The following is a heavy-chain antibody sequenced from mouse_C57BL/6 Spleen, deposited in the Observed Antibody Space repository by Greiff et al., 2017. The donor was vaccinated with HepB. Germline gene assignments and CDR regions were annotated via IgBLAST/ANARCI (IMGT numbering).Heavy chain of an antibody. J-gene: IGHJ4*01. CDR3: APTVEAAMDY. CDR2: IHPKSGST. D-gene: IGHD1-1*01. V-gene: IGHV1-64*01. Sequence: VQLQQPGAELVKPGASVKLSCKASGYTFTSYWMHWVKQRPGQGLEWIGMIHPKSGSTNYNEKFKSKATLTVDKSSSTAYMQLSSLTSEDSAVYYCAPTVEAAMDYWGQGTSVTVSS. CDR1: GYTFTSYW.